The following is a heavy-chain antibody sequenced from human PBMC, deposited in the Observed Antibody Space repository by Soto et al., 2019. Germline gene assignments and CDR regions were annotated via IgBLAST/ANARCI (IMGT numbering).Heavy chain of an antibody. CDR1: GGSISSGGYS. J-gene: IGHJ5*02. V-gene: IGHV4-30-2*01. Sequence: QLQLQESGSGLVRPSQTLSLTCAVSGGSISSGGYSWNWIRQPPGKGLEWIGYIYHSGSTLYNPSPKRRVTISVDKSKNPFSLKLSSVTAADTAVYYCARDQLEGNWFDPWGQGTLVTVSS. CDR3: ARDQLEGNWFDP. D-gene: IGHD1-1*01. CDR2: IYHSGST.